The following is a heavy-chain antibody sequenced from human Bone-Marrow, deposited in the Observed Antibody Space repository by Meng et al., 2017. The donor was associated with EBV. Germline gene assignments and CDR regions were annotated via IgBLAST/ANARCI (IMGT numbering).Heavy chain of an antibody. Sequence: LLQQWSAGLLNPHDTLSLTCAFYGASFSGSYWSWIRQPPGKVLELIGEINHSGSTNYNPSLKSRVTISVDTSKNQFSLKLSSVTAAYTAVYYCARGVSTIKYFDYWGQGTLVTVSS. J-gene: IGHJ4*02. CDR1: GASFSGSY. CDR3: ARGVSTIKYFDY. D-gene: IGHD5/OR15-5a*01. CDR2: INHSGST. V-gene: IGHV4-34*01.